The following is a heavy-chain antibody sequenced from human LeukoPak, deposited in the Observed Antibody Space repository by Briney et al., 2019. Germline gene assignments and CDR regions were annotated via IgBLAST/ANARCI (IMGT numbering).Heavy chain of an antibody. CDR1: GFTFSSNG. CDR3: ARDMTFCSGGSCYSLGFDI. Sequence: GGSLRLSCAASGFTFSSNGMNWVRQAPGKGLEWFSYISSSRGTIYYADSVKGRFTISRDNAKNSLYLQMNSLRDEDTAVYYCARDMTFCSGGSCYSLGFDIWGQGTMVTVSS. D-gene: IGHD2-15*01. V-gene: IGHV3-48*02. J-gene: IGHJ3*02. CDR2: ISSSRGTI.